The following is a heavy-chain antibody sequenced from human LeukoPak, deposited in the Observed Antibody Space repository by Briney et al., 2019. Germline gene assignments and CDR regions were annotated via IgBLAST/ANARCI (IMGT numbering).Heavy chain of an antibody. CDR3: VRDHCSGGSCPSFDY. CDR2: IGAYNGDT. CDR1: GYTFTNYG. J-gene: IGHJ4*02. Sequence: ASVKVSCKPSGYTFTNYGISWVRQAPGQGLEWMGWIGAYNGDTNYAQKLLGRVTMTTDTSTSTAYMELRSLRSDDTAVYYCVRDHCSGGSCPSFDYWGQGTLVTVSS. D-gene: IGHD2-15*01. V-gene: IGHV1-18*01.